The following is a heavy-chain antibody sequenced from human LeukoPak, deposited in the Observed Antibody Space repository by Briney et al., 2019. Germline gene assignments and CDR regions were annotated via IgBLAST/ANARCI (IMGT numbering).Heavy chain of an antibody. CDR1: GYTFTGYY. V-gene: IGHV1-2*02. Sequence: ASVKVSCKASGYTFTGYYIHWVRQAPGQGLEWMGWINPNSGGTNYAQKFQGRVTMTRHTSINTAYKELSRLRSDGTAVYYCARGGDYYESRGYSPYMDVWGEGATVTVSS. CDR3: ARGGDYYESRGYSPYMDV. J-gene: IGHJ6*01. D-gene: IGHD3-22*01. CDR2: INPNSGGT.